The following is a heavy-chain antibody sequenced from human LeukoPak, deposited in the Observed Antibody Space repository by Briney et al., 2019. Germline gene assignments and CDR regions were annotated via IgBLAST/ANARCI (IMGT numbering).Heavy chain of an antibody. D-gene: IGHD5-18*01. Sequence: SVKVSCKASGGTFSSYAISWVRQAPGQGLEWMGGIIPIFGTANYAKKFQGRVTITTDESTSTAYMELSSLRSEDTAVYYCARGGLVSSYGQSHFDYWGQGTLVTVSS. CDR1: GGTFSSYA. J-gene: IGHJ4*02. V-gene: IGHV1-69*05. CDR3: ARGGLVSSYGQSHFDY. CDR2: IIPIFGTA.